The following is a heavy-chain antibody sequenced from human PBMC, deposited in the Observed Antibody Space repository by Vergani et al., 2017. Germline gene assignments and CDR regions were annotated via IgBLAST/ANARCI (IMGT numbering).Heavy chain of an antibody. V-gene: IGHV1-69*08. Sequence: QVQLVQSGAEVKKPGSSVKVSCKASGGTFSSYNISWVRQAPGQGLEWMGRIIPILGIANYAQKFQGRVTITADKSTSTAYMELSSLRSEDTAVYYCARDGEGYCSSTSCYRWFDPWGQGTLVTVSS. J-gene: IGHJ5*02. D-gene: IGHD2-2*02. CDR2: IIPILGIA. CDR1: GGTFSSYN. CDR3: ARDGEGYCSSTSCYRWFDP.